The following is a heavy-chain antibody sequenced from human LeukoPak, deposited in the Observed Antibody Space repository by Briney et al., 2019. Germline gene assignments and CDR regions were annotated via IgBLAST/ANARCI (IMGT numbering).Heavy chain of an antibody. V-gene: IGHV4-34*01. Sequence: SETLSLTCAVYGGSFSGYYWSWIRQPPGKGLEWIGEINHSGSTNYNPSLKSRVTISVDTSKNQFSLKLSSVTAADTAVYYCAMEGKGYYGMDVWGQGTTVTVS. CDR1: GGSFSGYY. J-gene: IGHJ6*02. D-gene: IGHD3-3*01. CDR2: INHSGST. CDR3: AMEGKGYYGMDV.